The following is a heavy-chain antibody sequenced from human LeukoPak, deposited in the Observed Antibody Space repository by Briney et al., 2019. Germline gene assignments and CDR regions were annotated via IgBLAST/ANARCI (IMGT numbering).Heavy chain of an antibody. CDR3: ASVLRHAYDI. CDR2: ISSSSSYI. Sequence: GGSLRLSCAASGFTFSSYAMSWVRQAPGKGLEWVSSISSSSSYIYYADSVKGRFTISRDNAKNSLYLQMNSLRAEDTAVYYCASVLRHAYDIWGQGTMVTVSS. V-gene: IGHV3-21*01. J-gene: IGHJ3*02. D-gene: IGHD2-8*01. CDR1: GFTFSSYA.